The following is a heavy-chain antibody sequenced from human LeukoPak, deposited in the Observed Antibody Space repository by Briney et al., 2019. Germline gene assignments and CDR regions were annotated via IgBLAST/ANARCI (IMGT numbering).Heavy chain of an antibody. CDR2: INHSGSA. Sequence: SETLSLTCAVYGGSFSGYYWSWIRQPPGKGLEWIGEINHSGSANYNPSLKSRVTISVDTSKNQFSLKLSSVTAADTAVYYCARSRGITMIVAKWYYFDYWGQGTPVTVSS. CDR1: GGSFSGYY. J-gene: IGHJ4*02. D-gene: IGHD3-22*01. CDR3: ARSRGITMIVAKWYYFDY. V-gene: IGHV4-34*01.